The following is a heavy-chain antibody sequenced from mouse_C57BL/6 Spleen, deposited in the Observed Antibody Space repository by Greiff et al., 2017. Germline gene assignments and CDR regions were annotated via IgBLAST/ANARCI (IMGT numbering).Heavy chain of an antibody. CDR1: GYTFTSYW. CDR3: AREGYGTNPAWFAY. J-gene: IGHJ3*01. D-gene: IGHD2-10*02. CDR2: IHPNSGST. Sequence: VQLQQPGAELVKPGASVKLSCKASGYTFTSYWMHWVKQRPGQGLEWIGMIHPNSGSTNYNEKFKSKATLTVDKSSSTAYMQLSSLTSEDSAVYYCAREGYGTNPAWFAYWGKGTLVTVSA. V-gene: IGHV1-64*01.